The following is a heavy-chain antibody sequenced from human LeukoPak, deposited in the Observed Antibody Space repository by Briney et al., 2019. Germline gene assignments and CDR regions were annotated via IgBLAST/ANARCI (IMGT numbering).Heavy chain of an antibody. D-gene: IGHD2-2*01. CDR2: IYYSGST. CDR1: GGSISSYY. CDR3: ARGSTSVRGYYYYGMDV. J-gene: IGHJ6*04. V-gene: IGHV4-59*01. Sequence: SETLSLTCTVSGGSISSYYWSWIPQPPGKGLEWIGYIYYSGSTNYNPSLKSRVTISVDTSKNQFSLKLSSATAADTAVYYCARGSTSVRGYYYYGMDVWGKGTTVTVSS.